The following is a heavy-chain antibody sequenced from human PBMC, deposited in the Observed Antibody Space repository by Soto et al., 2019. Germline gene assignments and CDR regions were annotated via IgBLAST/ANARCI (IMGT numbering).Heavy chain of an antibody. D-gene: IGHD2-2*01. V-gene: IGHV3-23*01. CDR1: GFTFSSYA. CDR3: AKFLRGYCSSTSCYETGATNSYYYYGMDV. J-gene: IGHJ6*02. CDR2: ISGSGGST. Sequence: GGSLRLSCTASGFTFSSYAMSWVRQAPGKGLEWVSAISGSGGSTYYADSVKGRFTISRDNSKNTLYLQMNSLRAEDTAVYYCAKFLRGYCSSTSCYETGATNSYYYYGMDVWGQGTTVTVSS.